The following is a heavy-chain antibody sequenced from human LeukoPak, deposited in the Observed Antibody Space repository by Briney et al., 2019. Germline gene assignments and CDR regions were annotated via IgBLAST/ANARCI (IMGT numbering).Heavy chain of an antibody. CDR2: ISGSGGST. CDR1: GFTFSSYV. D-gene: IGHD3-9*01. J-gene: IGHJ4*02. Sequence: GGSLRLSCAASGFTFSSYVMHWVRQAPGKGLEWVSAISGSGGSTYYADSVKGRFTISRDNSKNTLYLQMNSLRAEDTAVYYCAKDTYDILTGYLYYFDYWGQGTLVTVSS. V-gene: IGHV3-23*01. CDR3: AKDTYDILTGYLYYFDY.